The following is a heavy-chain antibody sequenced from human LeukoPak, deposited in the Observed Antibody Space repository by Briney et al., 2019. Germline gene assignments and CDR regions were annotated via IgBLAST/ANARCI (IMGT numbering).Heavy chain of an antibody. CDR3: ARRLTQYDCFDP. Sequence: SQTLSLTCAISEDSVSSNSVTWNWIRQSPSRGLEWLGRTYYRSTWYNDYAVSVRGRITVNPDTSKNQFSLHLNSVTPEDTAVYYCARRLTQYDCFDPWGQGILVTVSS. CDR1: EDSVSSNSVT. D-gene: IGHD2-2*01. J-gene: IGHJ5*02. CDR2: TYYRSTWYN. V-gene: IGHV6-1*01.